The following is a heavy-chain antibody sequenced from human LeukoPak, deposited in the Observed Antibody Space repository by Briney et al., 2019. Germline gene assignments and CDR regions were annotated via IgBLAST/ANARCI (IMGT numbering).Heavy chain of an antibody. D-gene: IGHD6-19*01. Sequence: GGSLRLSCAASGFTFSSYWMSWVRQAPGKGLEWVANIKQDGSEKYYVDSVKGRFTISRDNAKNSLYLQMNSLRAEDTAVYYCARDCPWRYSSGWQPFDYWGQGTLVTVSS. V-gene: IGHV3-7*01. J-gene: IGHJ4*02. CDR1: GFTFSSYW. CDR2: IKQDGSEK. CDR3: ARDCPWRYSSGWQPFDY.